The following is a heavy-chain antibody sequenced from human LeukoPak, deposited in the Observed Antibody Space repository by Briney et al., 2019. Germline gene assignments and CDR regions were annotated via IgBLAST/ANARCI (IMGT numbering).Heavy chain of an antibody. D-gene: IGHD3-22*01. CDR1: GFTFSSYS. Sequence: SGGSLRLSCAASGFTFSSYSMNWVRQAPGKGLEWVSSISSSSSYIYYADSVKGRFTISRDNAKNSLYLQMNSLRAEDMALYYCAKDNRRYYYDSSGYYDYWGQGTLVTVSS. V-gene: IGHV3-21*04. J-gene: IGHJ4*02. CDR3: AKDNRRYYYDSSGYYDY. CDR2: ISSSSSYI.